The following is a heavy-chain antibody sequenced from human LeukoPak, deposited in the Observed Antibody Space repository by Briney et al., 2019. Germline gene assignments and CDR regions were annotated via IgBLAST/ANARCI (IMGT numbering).Heavy chain of an antibody. V-gene: IGHV4-59*01. D-gene: IGHD2-21*01. CDR3: ARVSIIASSHYYYGMDV. Sequence: SETLSLTCTVSGGSISSYYWSWIRQPPGKGLEWIGYIYYSGSTNYNPSLKSRVTISVDTSKNQFSLKLSSVTAADTAVYYCARVSIIASSHYYYGMDVWGQGTTVTVSS. CDR2: IYYSGST. CDR1: GGSISSYY. J-gene: IGHJ6*02.